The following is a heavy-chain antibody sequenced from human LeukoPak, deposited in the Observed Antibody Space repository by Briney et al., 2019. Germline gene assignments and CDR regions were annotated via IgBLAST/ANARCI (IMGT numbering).Heavy chain of an antibody. CDR3: ASSLWELNFDY. CDR2: IYHSGST. Sequence: PSETLTLTGAVSGGSISSGGNSWSGIRQPPGKGLEWIGYIYHSGSTYYNPSLKSRVTISVDWSKNQFSLKLSSVTAADTAVYYCASSLWELNFDYWGQGTLVTVSS. D-gene: IGHD1-26*01. V-gene: IGHV4-30-2*01. J-gene: IGHJ4*02. CDR1: GGSISSGGNS.